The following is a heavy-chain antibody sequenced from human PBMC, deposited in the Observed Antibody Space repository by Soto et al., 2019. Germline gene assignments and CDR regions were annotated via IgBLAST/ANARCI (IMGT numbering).Heavy chain of an antibody. CDR1: GFTFSSYD. CDR3: ARGYFCSSTSCYASSGDFDY. Sequence: PGGSLRLSCAASGFTFSSYDMHWVRQATGKGLEWVSAIGTAGDTYYPGSVKGRFTISRENAKNSLYLQMNSLRAGDTAVYYCARGYFCSSTSCYASSGDFDYWGQATLVTVSS. J-gene: IGHJ4*02. D-gene: IGHD2-2*01. CDR2: IGTAGDT. V-gene: IGHV3-13*01.